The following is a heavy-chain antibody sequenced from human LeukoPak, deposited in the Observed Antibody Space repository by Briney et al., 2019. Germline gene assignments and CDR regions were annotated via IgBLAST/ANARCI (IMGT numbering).Heavy chain of an antibody. CDR2: ISYDGSNT. CDR1: GFTFSTYA. D-gene: IGHD5-12*01. Sequence: GGSLRLSCAASGFTFSTYAIHWVRRAPGKGLEWVAVISYDGSNTYYADSVKGRFTISRDNSKNTLYLQMTSLRAEDTGIYYCARDRGNSAYGAWFDSWGQGTLVTVSS. V-gene: IGHV3-30-3*01. J-gene: IGHJ5*01. CDR3: ARDRGNSAYGAWFDS.